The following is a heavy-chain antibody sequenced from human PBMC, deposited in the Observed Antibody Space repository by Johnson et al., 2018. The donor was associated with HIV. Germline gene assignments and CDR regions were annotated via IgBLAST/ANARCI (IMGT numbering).Heavy chain of an antibody. D-gene: IGHD6-13*01. J-gene: IGHJ3*01. V-gene: IGHV3-30*02. CDR2: TPFDGNNK. CDR1: GFTFSSYG. Sequence: VQLVESGGGVVQPGGSLRLSCAASGFTFSSYGMHWVRQAPGKGLEWVAFTPFDGNNKYYADSVKGRFAISRDNSKNTLYLQMNSLRAEDTDVYYCGRDQRVAAVGTDGFDVWGQGTMVTVYS. CDR3: GRDQRVAAVGTDGFDV.